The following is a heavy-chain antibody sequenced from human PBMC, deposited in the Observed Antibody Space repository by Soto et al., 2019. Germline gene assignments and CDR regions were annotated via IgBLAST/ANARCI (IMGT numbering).Heavy chain of an antibody. CDR2: TYYRSKWYN. CDR3: ATTRYSSSASGWFDP. J-gene: IGHJ5*02. CDR1: GDSVSSNSAA. V-gene: IGHV6-1*01. Sequence: SHTLSLTCAISGDSVSSNSAAWNCISQSPSRGLEWLGRTYYRSKWYNDYAVSVKSRITINPDTSKNQFSLQLNSVTPEDTAVYYCATTRYSSSASGWFDPWGQGTLVTVSS. D-gene: IGHD6-6*01.